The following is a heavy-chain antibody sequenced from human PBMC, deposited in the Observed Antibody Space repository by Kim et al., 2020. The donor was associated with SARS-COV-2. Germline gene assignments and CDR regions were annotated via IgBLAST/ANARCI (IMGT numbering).Heavy chain of an antibody. V-gene: IGHV3-53*04. CDR2: IYSGGST. CDR3: ARGGPYYYGADY. J-gene: IGHJ4*02. D-gene: IGHD3-10*01. Sequence: GGSLRLSCAASGFTVSSNYMSWVHQAPGKGLEWVSLIYSGGSTYYADSVKGRFTISRHNSENTLYLQMNSLRAEDTAVYYCARGGPYYYGADYWGQGTLVTVSS. CDR1: GFTVSSNY.